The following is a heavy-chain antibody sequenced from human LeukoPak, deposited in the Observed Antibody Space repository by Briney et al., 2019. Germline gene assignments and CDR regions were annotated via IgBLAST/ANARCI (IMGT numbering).Heavy chain of an antibody. J-gene: IGHJ4*02. D-gene: IGHD2-15*01. V-gene: IGHV1-69*04. CDR2: IIPILGIA. Sequence: SVKVSCKASEGTFSSYAISWVRQAPGQGLEWMGRIIPILGIANYAQKFQGRVTITADKSTSTAYMELSSLRSEDTAVYYCARTARPYCSGGSCYLDYWGQGTLVTVSS. CDR1: EGTFSSYA. CDR3: ARTARPYCSGGSCYLDY.